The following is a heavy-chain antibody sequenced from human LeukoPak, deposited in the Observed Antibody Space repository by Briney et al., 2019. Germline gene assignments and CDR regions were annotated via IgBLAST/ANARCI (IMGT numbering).Heavy chain of an antibody. CDR2: VYTSGST. V-gene: IGHV4-4*07. J-gene: IGHJ6*03. CDR3: ASVRGYSYGYQRDYMDV. CDR1: GGSISSYY. D-gene: IGHD5-18*01. Sequence: SETLSLTCTVSGGSISSYYWSWIRQPAGKGLEWIGRVYTSGSTNYNPSLKSRVTMSVDTSKNQFSLKLSSVTAADTAVYYCASVRGYSYGYQRDYMDVWGKGTTVTVSS.